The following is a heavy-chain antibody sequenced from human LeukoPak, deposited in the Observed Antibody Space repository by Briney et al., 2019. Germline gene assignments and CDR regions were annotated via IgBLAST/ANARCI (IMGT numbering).Heavy chain of an antibody. D-gene: IGHD5-18*01. V-gene: IGHV3-7*01. CDR3: AKGRYRYAYKAADY. CDR2: IKKDGSEK. Sequence: GGPLRLSGAASGFTFRIYWMSWFRQAPGKGLEGVAHIKKDGSEKNYVDSVKGRFTISRDNTKNSVYLQMNSLRGEDTGVYYCAKGRYRYAYKAADYWGQGTPVTVSS. J-gene: IGHJ4*02. CDR1: GFTFRIYW.